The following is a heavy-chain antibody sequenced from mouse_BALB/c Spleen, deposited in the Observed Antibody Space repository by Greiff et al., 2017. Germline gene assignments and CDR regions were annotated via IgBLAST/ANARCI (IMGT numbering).Heavy chain of an antibody. CDR3: ARGDGNYLYAMDY. Sequence: QVQLKQSGPGLVQPSQSLSITCTVSGFSLTSYGVHWVRQSPGKGLEWLGVIWSGGSTDYNAAFISRLSISKDNSKSQVFFKMNSLQANDTAIYYCARGDGNYLYAMDYWGQGTSVTVSS. J-gene: IGHJ4*01. CDR1: GFSLTSYG. D-gene: IGHD2-1*01. CDR2: IWSGGST. V-gene: IGHV2-2*02.